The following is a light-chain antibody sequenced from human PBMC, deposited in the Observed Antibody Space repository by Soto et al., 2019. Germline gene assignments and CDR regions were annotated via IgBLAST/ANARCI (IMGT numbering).Light chain of an antibody. J-gene: IGLJ2*01. CDR3: QTWGTGIQV. Sequence: QLVLTQSPSASASLGASVKLTCTLSRGHSSYAIAWHQQHPEKGPRYLMKLNSAGSHSKGDGIPDRFSGSSSGAERYLTISSLQSEDEADYYCQTWGTGIQVFGGGTKVTVL. CDR2: LNSAGSH. CDR1: RGHSSYA. V-gene: IGLV4-69*01.